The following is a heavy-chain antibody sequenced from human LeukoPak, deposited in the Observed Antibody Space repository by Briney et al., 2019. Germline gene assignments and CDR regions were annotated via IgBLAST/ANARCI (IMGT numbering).Heavy chain of an antibody. V-gene: IGHV3-21*01. Sequence: PGGSLRLSCVASGFTFSSYSMNWVRQAPGKGLEWVSSITSSSSSIYYSDSLKGRFTISRDNAKKSLYLQMSRLRAEHTAVSYCATAYYYGSGSYNYYYSGMDVWGKGTTVTVSS. CDR1: GFTFSSYS. CDR2: ITSSSSSI. CDR3: ATAYYYGSGSYNYYYSGMDV. J-gene: IGHJ6*04. D-gene: IGHD3-10*01.